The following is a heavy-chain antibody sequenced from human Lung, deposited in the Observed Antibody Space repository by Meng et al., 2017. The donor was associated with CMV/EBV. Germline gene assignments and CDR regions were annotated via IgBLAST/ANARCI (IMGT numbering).Heavy chain of an antibody. Sequence: GESLKISCVASGFTFNKYAMTWVRQAPGKGLEWVSIISAVIDNTYYADSVKGRFTLSRDNSMNTLYLQMHSLRAEDTAIYFCAKGLGTTGWYSPLDSWGRGTLVTVSS. J-gene: IGHJ4*02. D-gene: IGHD6-19*01. CDR2: ISAVIDNT. V-gene: IGHV3-23*01. CDR1: GFTFNKYA. CDR3: AKGLGTTGWYSPLDS.